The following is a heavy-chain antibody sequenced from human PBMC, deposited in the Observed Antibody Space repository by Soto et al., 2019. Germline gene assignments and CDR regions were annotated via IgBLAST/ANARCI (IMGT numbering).Heavy chain of an antibody. V-gene: IGHV4-30-4*02. Sequence: PSETLSLTCTVSGGSISSGDYYWSWIRQPPGKGLEWIGYIYYSGSTYYNPSLKSRVTISVDTSKNQFSLKLSSVTAADTAVYYCARSPGYSYGYNWFDPWGQGTLVTVSS. J-gene: IGHJ5*02. D-gene: IGHD5-18*01. CDR1: GGSISSGDYY. CDR2: IYYSGST. CDR3: ARSPGYSYGYNWFDP.